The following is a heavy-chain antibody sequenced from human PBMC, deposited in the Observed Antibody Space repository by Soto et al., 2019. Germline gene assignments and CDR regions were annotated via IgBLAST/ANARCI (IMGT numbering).Heavy chain of an antibody. CDR2: ISSSSSYT. J-gene: IGHJ4*02. D-gene: IGHD1-1*01. Sequence: GSLRLSCAASGFTFSDYYMSWIRQAPGKGLEWVSYISSSSSYTNYADSVKGRFTISRDNAKNSLYLQMNSLRAEDTAVYYCARAQPRTGTTGYWGQGTLVTVSS. CDR3: ARAQPRTGTTGY. V-gene: IGHV3-11*03. CDR1: GFTFSDYY.